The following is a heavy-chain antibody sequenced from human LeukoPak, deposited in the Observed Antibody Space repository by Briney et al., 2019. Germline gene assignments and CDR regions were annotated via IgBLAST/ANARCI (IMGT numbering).Heavy chain of an antibody. J-gene: IGHJ3*02. Sequence: PGGSLRLSCAAAGFMFSSYWMTWVRQAPGKGLEWVANIKQGGSENSYVDSVKGRFTISRDNDKNSLYLQINSLRAEDTAVYYCARDLIGEGAFDIWGQGTVVTVSS. V-gene: IGHV3-7*01. CDR3: ARDLIGEGAFDI. CDR2: IKQGGSEN. CDR1: GFMFSSYW. D-gene: IGHD3-10*01.